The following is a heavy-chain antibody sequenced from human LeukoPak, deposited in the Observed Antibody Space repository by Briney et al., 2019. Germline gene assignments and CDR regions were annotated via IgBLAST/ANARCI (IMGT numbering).Heavy chain of an antibody. CDR2: TAYDGSNK. Sequence: GGSLRLSCEASGFTFTINRMHRVCHAPGKGLECVAVTAYDGSNKYYADSVKGRFTISRDNSKNTLYLQMNSLRAEDTAVYYCAREYGSVNAFDIWGQGTMVTVSS. CDR1: GFTFTINR. V-gene: IGHV3-30-3*01. D-gene: IGHD2-15*01. CDR3: AREYGSVNAFDI. J-gene: IGHJ3*02.